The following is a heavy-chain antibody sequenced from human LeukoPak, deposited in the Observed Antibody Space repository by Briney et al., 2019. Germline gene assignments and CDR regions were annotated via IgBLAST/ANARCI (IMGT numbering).Heavy chain of an antibody. Sequence: GASVNVSCKVSGYTLTELSMHWVRQAPGKGLEWMGGFDPEDGETIYAQKFQGRVTMTEDTSTDTAYMELSSLRSEDTAAYYCATGRTSWGHLAEYCHHWGQDTLVSVSS. V-gene: IGHV1-24*01. CDR3: ATGRTSWGHLAEYCHH. CDR2: FDPEDGET. J-gene: IGHJ1*01. D-gene: IGHD1-1*01. CDR1: GYTLTELS.